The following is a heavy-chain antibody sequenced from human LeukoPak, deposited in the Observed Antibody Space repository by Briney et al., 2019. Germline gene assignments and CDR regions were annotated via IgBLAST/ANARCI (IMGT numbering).Heavy chain of an antibody. J-gene: IGHJ4*02. CDR3: VRSAGSFGERYFDY. Sequence: PGGSLRLSCAASGFTVASNYITWVRQAPGKGLEWVSIIYINGDTDHANSVKDRFIISRDNSKNTVYLQMNSLRVEDTAMYYCVRSAGSFGERYFDYWGQGALVTVSS. D-gene: IGHD3-10*01. CDR2: IYINGDT. CDR1: GFTVASNY. V-gene: IGHV3-66*01.